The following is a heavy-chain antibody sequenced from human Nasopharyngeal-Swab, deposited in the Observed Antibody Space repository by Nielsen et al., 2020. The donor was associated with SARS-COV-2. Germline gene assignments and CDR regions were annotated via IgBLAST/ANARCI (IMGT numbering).Heavy chain of an antibody. CDR3: ARVGATNRNYFDY. CDR2: ISGSGGST. V-gene: IGHV3-23*01. Sequence: GGSLRLSCAASGFTFSDYYMSWVRQAPGKGLEWVSAISGSGGSTYYADSVKGRFTISRDNSKNTLYLQMNSLRAEDTAVYYCARVGATNRNYFDYWGQGTLVTVSS. CDR1: GFTFSDYY. J-gene: IGHJ4*02. D-gene: IGHD1-26*01.